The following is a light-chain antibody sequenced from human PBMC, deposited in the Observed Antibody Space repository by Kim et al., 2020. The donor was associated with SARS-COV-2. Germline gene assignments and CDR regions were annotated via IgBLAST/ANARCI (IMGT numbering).Light chain of an antibody. V-gene: IGKV1-5*03. Sequence: DIHMTQSPSTLSAFVGDSVTISCRASEGISSWLAWYQQKPGKAPKLLIYKASSLESGVPSRFSGSGSGTEFTLTISSLQPDDFATYYCQQCYSYPISFGQGTRLEIK. CDR2: KAS. CDR1: EGISSW. J-gene: IGKJ5*01. CDR3: QQCYSYPIS.